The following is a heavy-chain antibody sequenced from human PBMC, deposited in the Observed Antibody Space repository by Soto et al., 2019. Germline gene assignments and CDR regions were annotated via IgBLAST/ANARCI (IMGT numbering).Heavy chain of an antibody. Sequence: QVQLVQSGAEVEKPGASVKISCKASGYSFTSQYVHWVRQAPGQGLEWMGIINPNGGSTTYAQKFRGRVHRGGGTSQRPGPRERGGLASEDTAVSYLCREQLLRRGGGGTEPLDIWGQGTMVTVAS. V-gene: IGHV1-46*01. CDR1: GYSFTSQY. CDR3: CREQLLRRGGGGTEPLDI. CDR2: INPNGGST. D-gene: IGHD6-19*01. J-gene: IGHJ3*02.